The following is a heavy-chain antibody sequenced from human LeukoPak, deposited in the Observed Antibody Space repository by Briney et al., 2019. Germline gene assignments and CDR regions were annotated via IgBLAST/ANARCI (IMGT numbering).Heavy chain of an antibody. V-gene: IGHV1-69*13. CDR1: GGTFSGYA. J-gene: IGHJ4*02. CDR3: ARAQDGYCSGGSCYSLDY. CDR2: IIPIFGTA. D-gene: IGHD2-15*01. Sequence: GASVKVSCKASGGTFSGYAISWVRQAPGQGLEWMGGIIPIFGTANYAQKFQGRVTITADESTSTAYMELSNLRSEDTAVYYCARAQDGYCSGGSCYSLDYWGQGTLVTVSS.